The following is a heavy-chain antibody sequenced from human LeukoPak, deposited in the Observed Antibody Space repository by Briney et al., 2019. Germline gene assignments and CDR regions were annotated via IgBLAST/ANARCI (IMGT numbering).Heavy chain of an antibody. CDR1: GFTFSSFD. J-gene: IGHJ6*03. Sequence: HPGGSLRLSCAASGFTFSSFDMNWVRQAPGKGLEWVSYISSSSTMYYADSVKGRFTISRDNAKNSLYLQMNSLRAEDTAVYYCARDGWFGYYSYMDVWGKGTTVTISS. CDR2: ISSSSTM. D-gene: IGHD3-10*01. CDR3: ARDGWFGYYSYMDV. V-gene: IGHV3-48*03.